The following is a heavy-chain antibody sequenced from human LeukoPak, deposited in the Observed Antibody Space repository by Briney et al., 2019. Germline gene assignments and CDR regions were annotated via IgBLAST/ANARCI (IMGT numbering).Heavy chain of an antibody. J-gene: IGHJ4*02. CDR3: ARERGTVGATDY. V-gene: IGHV5-51*01. CDR1: GYSFINYW. D-gene: IGHD1-26*01. CDR2: IYPADSDT. Sequence: GESLKISCQVSGYSFINYWIGWVRQMPGKGLESMGIIYPADSDTTYSPSFQGQVTISADKSISTVYLQWSSLKASDTAMYYCARERGTVGATDYWGQGTLVTVSS.